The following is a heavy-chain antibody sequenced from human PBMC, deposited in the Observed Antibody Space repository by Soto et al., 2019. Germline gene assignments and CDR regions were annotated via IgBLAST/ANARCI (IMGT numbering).Heavy chain of an antibody. CDR1: VYTLSIYY. J-gene: IGHJ6*03. CDR3: ARATRISSYNFWSGSYKTYYYYYYMDV. V-gene: IGHV1-46*01. Sequence: GASVTVSCKASVYTLSIYYIHWVRPAPGQGLEWMGIINPSGGSTTYAQKFQGRITMTRETSTSTVYMELSSLRSEDTAVYYCARATRISSYNFWSGSYKTYYYYYYMDVWGKGTTVTVS. D-gene: IGHD3-3*01. CDR2: INPSGGST.